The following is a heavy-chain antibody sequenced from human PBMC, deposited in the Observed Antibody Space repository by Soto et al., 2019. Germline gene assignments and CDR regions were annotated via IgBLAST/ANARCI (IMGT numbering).Heavy chain of an antibody. CDR1: GFSLSTIGVG. V-gene: IGHV2-5*02. D-gene: IGHD6-13*01. CDR2: IYLDDDK. CDR3: AHRRPGSSSNWFDP. J-gene: IGHJ5*02. Sequence: QITLKESGPTLVKPTQTLTLTCTVSGFSLSTIGVGVGWIRQPPGKALEGRALIYLDDDKSYSPSPKSRLTITEDTSKKQVVLTMTNMDPVDTATYYCAHRRPGSSSNWFDPWGQGTMVTVSS.